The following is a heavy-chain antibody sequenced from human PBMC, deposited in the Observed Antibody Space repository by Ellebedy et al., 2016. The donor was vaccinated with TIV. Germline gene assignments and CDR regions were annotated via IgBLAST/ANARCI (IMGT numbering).Heavy chain of an antibody. D-gene: IGHD5-12*01. CDR1: GGSFSGYY. CDR3: ARVGYDYDAFDI. CDR2: INHSGST. J-gene: IGHJ3*02. Sequence: SETLSLTXAVYGGSFSGYYWSWIRQPPGKGLEWIGEINHSGSTNYNPSLKSRVTISVDTSKNQFSLKLSSVTAADTAVYYCARVGYDYDAFDIWGQGTMVTVSS. V-gene: IGHV4-34*01.